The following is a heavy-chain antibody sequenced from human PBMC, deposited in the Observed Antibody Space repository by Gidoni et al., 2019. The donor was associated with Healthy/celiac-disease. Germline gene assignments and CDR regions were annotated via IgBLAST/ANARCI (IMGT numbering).Heavy chain of an antibody. Sequence: EVQLVESGGVVVQPGGSLRLSCAASGFTFAAYAMHWVRQAPGTGLEWVSLISWDGGSTYYADSVKGRFTISRDNSKNSLYLQMNSLRAEDTALYYCAKTPFPTDAHTYYGMDVWGQGTTVTVSS. CDR3: AKTPFPTDAHTYYGMDV. J-gene: IGHJ6*02. CDR2: ISWDGGST. CDR1: GFTFAAYA. V-gene: IGHV3-43D*03.